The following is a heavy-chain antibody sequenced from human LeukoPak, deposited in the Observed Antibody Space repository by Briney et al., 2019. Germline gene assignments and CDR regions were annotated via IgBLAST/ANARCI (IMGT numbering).Heavy chain of an antibody. Sequence: SQTLSLTCTVSGGSISSGSYYWSWIRQPAGKGLEWIGRIYTSGSTNYNPSLKSRVTISVDTSKNQFSLKLSSVTAADTAVYYCARAADFGDHSDYWGQGTLVTVSS. CDR3: ARAADFGDHSDY. J-gene: IGHJ4*02. D-gene: IGHD4-17*01. CDR1: GGSISSGSYY. CDR2: IYTSGST. V-gene: IGHV4-61*02.